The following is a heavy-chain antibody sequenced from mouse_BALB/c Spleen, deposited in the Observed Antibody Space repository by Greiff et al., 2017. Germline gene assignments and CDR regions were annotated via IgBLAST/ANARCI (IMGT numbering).Heavy chain of an antibody. CDR1: GFTFSSYA. Sequence: EVHLVESGGGLVKPGGSLKLSCAASGFTFSSYAMSWVRQTPEKRLEWVASISSGGSTYYPDSVKGRFTISRDNARNILYLQMSSLRSEDTAMYYCARGDGNYPFAYWGQGTLVTVSA. CDR2: ISSGGST. D-gene: IGHD2-1*01. J-gene: IGHJ3*01. V-gene: IGHV5-6-5*01. CDR3: ARGDGNYPFAY.